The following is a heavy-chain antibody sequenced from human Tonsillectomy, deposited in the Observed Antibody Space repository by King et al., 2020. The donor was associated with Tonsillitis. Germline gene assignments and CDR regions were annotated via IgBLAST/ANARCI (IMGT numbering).Heavy chain of an antibody. CDR1: GFTFSTYW. CDR3: ARGGDDGVPARPVDY. J-gene: IGHJ4*02. V-gene: IGHV3-7*03. Sequence: QLVQSGGGLVQPGGSLRLSCAASGFTFSTYWMSWVRQAPGKGLEWVANIKQDGSDKYYVDSVEGRFTISRDNAKISLYLQMNSLRAEDTAVYYWARGGDDGVPARPVDYWGQGTLVSVSS. CDR2: IKQDGSDK. D-gene: IGHD2-21*02.